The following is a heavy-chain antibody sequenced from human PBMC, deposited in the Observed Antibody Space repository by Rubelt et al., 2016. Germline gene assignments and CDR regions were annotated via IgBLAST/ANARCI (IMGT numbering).Heavy chain of an antibody. V-gene: IGHV4-34*01. Sequence: AVYGGSFSGYYWSWIRQPPGKGLEWIGEINHSGSTNYNPSLKSRVTISVDTSKNQFSLKLSSVTAADTAVYYCARGRDSSSWFFDYWGQGTLVTVSS. CDR3: ARGRDSSSWFFDY. D-gene: IGHD6-13*01. CDR1: GGSFSGYY. CDR2: INHSGST. J-gene: IGHJ4*02.